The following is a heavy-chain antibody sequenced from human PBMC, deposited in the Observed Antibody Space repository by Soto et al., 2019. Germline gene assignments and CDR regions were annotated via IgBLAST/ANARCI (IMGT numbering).Heavy chain of an antibody. V-gene: IGHV3-48*02. D-gene: IGHD4-17*01. CDR1: GFTFSSYS. J-gene: IGHJ6*02. Sequence: EVQLVESGGGLVQPGGSLRLSCAASGFTFSSYSTNWVRQAPGKGLEWVSYISSSSSTIYYADSVKGRFTISRDNAKNSLYLQMNSLRDEDTAVYYCARSSTVTTSDYYYGMDVWGQGTTVTVSS. CDR3: ARSSTVTTSDYYYGMDV. CDR2: ISSSSSTI.